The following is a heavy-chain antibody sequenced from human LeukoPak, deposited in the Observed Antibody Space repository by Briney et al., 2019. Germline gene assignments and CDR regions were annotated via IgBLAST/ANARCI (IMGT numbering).Heavy chain of an antibody. V-gene: IGHV3-49*03. J-gene: IGHJ4*02. Sequence: GGSLRLSCTDSGFTFGDYAMSCFCPAPGKGLGWVGFISSKMYGGTTEYAASVKGRFTISRDDSKSIAYLQMNSLKTEDTAVYYCTRDQYSSGWYDILFDYWGQGTLVTVSS. CDR3: TRDQYSSGWYDILFDY. CDR1: GFTFGDYA. CDR2: ISSKMYGGTT. D-gene: IGHD6-19*01.